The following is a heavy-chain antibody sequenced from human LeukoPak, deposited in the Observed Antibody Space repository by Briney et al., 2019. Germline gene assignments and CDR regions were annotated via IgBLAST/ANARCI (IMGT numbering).Heavy chain of an antibody. CDR3: ARDRCSGGSCYWLDY. CDR1: GCTFISYA. J-gene: IGHJ4*02. V-gene: IGHV1-69*06. D-gene: IGHD2-15*01. CDR2: IIRIFGTA. Sequence: GASVKVSCEASGCTFISYAISWVRQAPGQGLEWVSGIIRIFGTAYYAHTFQGRVTITGDNSKSTVYLEMNSLRSEDTAVYYCARDRCSGGSCYWLDYWGQGTLVTVPS.